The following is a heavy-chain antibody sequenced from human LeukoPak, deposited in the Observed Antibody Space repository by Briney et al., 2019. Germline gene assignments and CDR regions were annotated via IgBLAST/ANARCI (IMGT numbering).Heavy chain of an antibody. CDR2: IYYSGST. D-gene: IGHD6-13*01. CDR3: AREQQTSYYYYYMDV. Sequence: SETLSLTCTVSGGSISSYYWSWIRQPPGKGLEWIGYIYYSGSTNYNPSLKSRVTISVDTSKNQFSLKLSSVTAADTAVYYCAREQQTSYYYYYMDVWGKGTTVTVSS. J-gene: IGHJ6*03. V-gene: IGHV4-59*01. CDR1: GGSISSYY.